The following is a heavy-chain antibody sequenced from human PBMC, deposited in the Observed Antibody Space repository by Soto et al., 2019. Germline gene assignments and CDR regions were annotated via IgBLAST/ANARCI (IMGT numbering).Heavy chain of an antibody. CDR3: AREDGATVTTRRGDY. J-gene: IGHJ4*02. V-gene: IGHV4-34*01. Sequence: SETLSLTCAVYGGSFSGYYWSWIRQPPGKGLEWIGEINHSGSTNYNPSLKSPVTISVDTSKNQFSLKLSSVTAADTAVYYCAREDGATVTTRRGDYWGQGTLVTVSS. CDR1: GGSFSGYY. CDR2: INHSGST. D-gene: IGHD4-17*01.